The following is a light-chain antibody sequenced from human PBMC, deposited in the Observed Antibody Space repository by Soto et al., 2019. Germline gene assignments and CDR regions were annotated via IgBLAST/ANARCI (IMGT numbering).Light chain of an antibody. Sequence: DIVMTQSPDSLAVSLGERATINCKSSQSVLYSSNNKNYLAWYQQKPGQPPKALIYWASTRESGVPDRFSGSGSGTDFTLTISSLQAEDVAVYYFQQYYTIPWTFGQGTQVEIK. J-gene: IGKJ1*01. CDR2: WAS. CDR1: QSVLYSSNNKNY. CDR3: QQYYTIPWT. V-gene: IGKV4-1*01.